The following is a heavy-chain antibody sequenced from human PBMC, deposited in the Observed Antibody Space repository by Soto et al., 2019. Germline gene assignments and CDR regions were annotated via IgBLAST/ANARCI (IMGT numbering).Heavy chain of an antibody. CDR2: ISYDGSNK. V-gene: IGHV3-30*18. D-gene: IGHD3-10*01. Sequence: PGGSLRLSCAASGFTFSSYGMHWVRQAPGKGLEWVAVISYDGSNKYYADSVKGRFTISRDNSKNTLYLQMNGLRAEDTAVYYCAKDRGSLSAFDIWGQGTMVTVSS. CDR3: AKDRGSLSAFDI. CDR1: GFTFSSYG. J-gene: IGHJ3*02.